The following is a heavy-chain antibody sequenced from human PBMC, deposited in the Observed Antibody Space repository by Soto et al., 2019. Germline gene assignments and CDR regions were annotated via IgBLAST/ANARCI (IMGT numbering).Heavy chain of an antibody. CDR1: GFTFSSYG. CDR2: IWYDGSNK. Sequence: GGSLRLSCAASGFTFSSYGMHWVRQAPGKGLEWVAVIWYDGSNKYYADSVKGRFTISRDNSKNTLYLQMNSLRAEDTAVYYCARDLKRYNQSKYRNPGYYYYGMDVWGQGTTVTVSS. V-gene: IGHV3-33*01. J-gene: IGHJ6*02. D-gene: IGHD1-20*01. CDR3: ARDLKRYNQSKYRNPGYYYYGMDV.